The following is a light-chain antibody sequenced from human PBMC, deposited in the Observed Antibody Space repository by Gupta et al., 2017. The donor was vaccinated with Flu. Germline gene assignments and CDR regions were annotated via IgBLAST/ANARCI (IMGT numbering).Light chain of an antibody. V-gene: IGKV3-11*01. CDR1: QSVSSY. Sequence: EIVLTQSPATLSLSPGERATLSCRASQSVSSYLAWYQQKPGQAPRLLIYDASNWATGIPARFSGSGSGTEFTLTISSLEPEDFAVYYCQQRSTCPCTFGQGTKVEIK. CDR3: QQRSTCPCT. J-gene: IGKJ2*02. CDR2: DAS.